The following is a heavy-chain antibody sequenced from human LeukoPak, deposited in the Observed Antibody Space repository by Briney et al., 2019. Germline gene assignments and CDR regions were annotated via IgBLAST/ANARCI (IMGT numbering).Heavy chain of an antibody. CDR3: ARRTTWSSLVRVGGNAFDF. CDR2: IYHTGST. V-gene: IGHV4-4*02. CDR1: NGSIRSSNW. D-gene: IGHD3-16*01. J-gene: IGHJ3*01. Sequence: PSETLSLTCAISNGSIRSSNWWSWVRQPPGKGLEWIGEIYHTGSTNYNPSLKSRVAISVDKSKNQFSLKLSSVTAADTAVYYCARRTTWSSLVRVGGNAFDFWGQGTMLTVSS.